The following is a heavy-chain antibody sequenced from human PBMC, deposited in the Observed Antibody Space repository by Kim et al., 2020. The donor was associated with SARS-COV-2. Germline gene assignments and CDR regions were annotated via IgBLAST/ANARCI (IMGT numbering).Heavy chain of an antibody. J-gene: IGHJ4*02. Sequence: YDGDAVKCRFTSARDNSKNTLCLQMNSLKTEDTAVYYCATLAAAGGYFEYWGQGTLVTVSA. CDR3: ATLAAAGGYFEY. V-gene: IGHV3-30*07. D-gene: IGHD6-25*01.